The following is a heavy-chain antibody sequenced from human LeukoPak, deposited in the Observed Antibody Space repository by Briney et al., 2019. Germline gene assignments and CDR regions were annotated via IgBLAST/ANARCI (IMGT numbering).Heavy chain of an antibody. CDR2: ISSSGSTI. V-gene: IGHV3-48*03. D-gene: IGHD3-3*01. CDR3: ARGVRFLEWLPNYYYYYMDV. J-gene: IGHJ6*03. Sequence: GGSLRLSCAASGFTFSSYEMNWVRQAPGKGLEWVSYISSSGSTIYYADSVEGRFTISRDNAKNSLYLQMNSLRAEDTAVYYCARGVRFLEWLPNYYYYYMDVWGKGTTVTVSS. CDR1: GFTFSSYE.